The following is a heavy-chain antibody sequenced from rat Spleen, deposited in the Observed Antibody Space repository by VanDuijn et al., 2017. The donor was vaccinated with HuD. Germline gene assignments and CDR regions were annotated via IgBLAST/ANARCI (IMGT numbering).Heavy chain of an antibody. V-gene: IGHV5-31*01. CDR2: ISNTGGST. CDR1: GFTFNNYW. D-gene: IGHD1-1*01. CDR3: TTVLQGHGFAY. Sequence: EVQLVASGGGLVQPGWSLKLSCVASGFTFNNYWMTWSRPPPGKGLQWVASISNTGGSTYYADSVKGRCTISRDNAKSTLYLQMNSMRSEDTATYYCTTVLQGHGFAYWGQGTLVTVSS. J-gene: IGHJ3*01.